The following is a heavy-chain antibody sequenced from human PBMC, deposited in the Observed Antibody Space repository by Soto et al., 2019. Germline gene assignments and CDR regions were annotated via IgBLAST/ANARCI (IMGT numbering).Heavy chain of an antibody. V-gene: IGHV4-34*01. J-gene: IGHJ5*02. D-gene: IGHD3-3*01. CDR3: ASVRFLEWLSPPNWFDP. CDR1: GGSFSGYY. CDR2: INHSGST. Sequence: SETLSLTCAVYGGSFSGYYWSWIRQPPGKGLEWIGEINHSGSTNYNPSLKSRVTISVDTSKNQFSLKLSSVTAADTAVYYCASVRFLEWLSPPNWFDPWGQGTLVTVSS.